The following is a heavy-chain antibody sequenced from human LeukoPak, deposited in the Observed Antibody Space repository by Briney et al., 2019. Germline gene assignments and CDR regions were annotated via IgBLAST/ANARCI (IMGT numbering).Heavy chain of an antibody. CDR2: INPSGGST. Sequence: ASVKVSCKASGYRFTSYDMHWVRQAPGQGLEWMGIINPSGGSTSYAQRFQGRVAMTRDTSISTAYMELSRLRSDDTAVYYCARDEVPYYYDSSGEYFQHWGQGTLVTVSS. CDR1: GYRFTSYD. V-gene: IGHV1-46*01. J-gene: IGHJ1*01. CDR3: ARDEVPYYYDSSGEYFQH. D-gene: IGHD3-22*01.